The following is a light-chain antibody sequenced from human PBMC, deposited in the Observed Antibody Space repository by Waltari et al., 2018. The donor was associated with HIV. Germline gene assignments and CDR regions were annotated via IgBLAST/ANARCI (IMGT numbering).Light chain of an antibody. CDR1: QDIRKY. CDR3: QQHDNVPPT. Sequence: DIQMTQSPSSLSASVGDRVTITCQASQDIRKYLNWYQQRPGGAPKLPISDASNLATGVSSRFSGSGSGTGFTFTISSLQPEDIATYYCQQHDNVPPTFGQGTKLEIK. J-gene: IGKJ2*01. CDR2: DAS. V-gene: IGKV1-33*01.